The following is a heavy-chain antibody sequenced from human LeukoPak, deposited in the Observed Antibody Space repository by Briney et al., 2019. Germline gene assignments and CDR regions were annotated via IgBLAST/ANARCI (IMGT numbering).Heavy chain of an antibody. CDR1: GGSISSYY. J-gene: IGHJ4*02. Sequence: SETLSLTCTVSGGSISSYYWSWIRQPPGKGLEWIGYIYYSGSTNYNPSLKSRVTISVDTSKNQFSLKLSSVTAADTAVYYCARHNREDPFDYWGQGTLVTDPS. CDR3: ARHNREDPFDY. V-gene: IGHV4-59*08. CDR2: IYYSGST. D-gene: IGHD1-14*01.